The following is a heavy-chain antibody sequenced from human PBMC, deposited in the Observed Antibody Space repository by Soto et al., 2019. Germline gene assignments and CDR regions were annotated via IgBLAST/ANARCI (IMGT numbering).Heavy chain of an antibody. J-gene: IGHJ6*02. CDR3: AHDSSGYYSDPTYYYYGMDV. Sequence: ASVKVSCKASGYTFTSYYMHWVRQAPGQGLEWMGIINPSGGSTSYAQKFQGRVTMTRDTSTSTVYMELSSLRSEDTAVYYCAHDSSGYYSDPTYYYYGMDVWGQGTTVTVSS. V-gene: IGHV1-46*01. CDR1: GYTFTSYY. D-gene: IGHD3-22*01. CDR2: INPSGGST.